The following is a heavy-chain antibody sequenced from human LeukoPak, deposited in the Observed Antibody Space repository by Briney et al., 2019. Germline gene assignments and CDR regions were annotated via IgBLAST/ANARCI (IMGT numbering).Heavy chain of an antibody. J-gene: IGHJ4*02. CDR2: IIPIFGTA. V-gene: IGHV1-69*13. D-gene: IGHD1-26*01. CDR1: GGTFSSYA. CDR3: AREAGEHSHTWHY. Sequence: ASVKVSCKASGGTFSSYAISWVRQAPGQGLEWMGGIIPIFGTANYAQKFQGRVTITADESTSTAYMELSSLRSEDTAVYYCAREAGEHSHTWHYWGQGTLVTVSS.